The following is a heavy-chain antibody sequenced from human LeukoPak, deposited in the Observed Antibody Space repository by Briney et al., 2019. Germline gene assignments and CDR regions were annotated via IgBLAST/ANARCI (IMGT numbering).Heavy chain of an antibody. CDR2: ISSGSSAI. CDR3: GTGDPRFDY. D-gene: IGHD7-27*01. J-gene: IGHJ4*02. V-gene: IGHV3-48*01. Sequence: GGSLRLSCAASGFTFSSYAMNWVRQAPGKGLQWVSYISSGSSAIYYTDSVKGRFTITRDDAKNSVYLQMNSLRTEDTAVYYCGTGDPRFDYWGQGILVTVSS. CDR1: GFTFSSYA.